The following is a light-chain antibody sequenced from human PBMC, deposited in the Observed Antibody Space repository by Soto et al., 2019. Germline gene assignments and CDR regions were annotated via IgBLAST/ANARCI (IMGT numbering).Light chain of an antibody. V-gene: IGKV1-5*03. CDR2: KAS. CDR1: QSISSW. J-gene: IGKJ1*01. CDR3: QQYNTFLPT. Sequence: DTQMTQSPSTLSASVGDRVTITCRASQSISSWLAWYQQRPGRAPKLLIYKASNLQSGVPSRFSGSGSGTEFTLTINSLQPDDFAIYYCQQYNTFLPTFGQGTKVEFK.